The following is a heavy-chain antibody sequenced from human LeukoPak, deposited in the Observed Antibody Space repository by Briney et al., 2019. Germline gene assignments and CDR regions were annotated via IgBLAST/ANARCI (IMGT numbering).Heavy chain of an antibody. V-gene: IGHV4-61*02. CDR2: IYTSGST. D-gene: IGHD2-2*02. CDR3: ARALGYCSSTSCYSGNNWFDP. J-gene: IGHJ5*02. Sequence: SQTLSLTCTVSGGSISSGSYYWSWIRQPAGKGLEWIGRIYTSGSTNYNPSLKSRVTISVDTSKNQFSLKLSSVTAAETAVYYCARALGYCSSTSCYSGNNWFDPWGQGTLVTVSS. CDR1: GGSISSGSYY.